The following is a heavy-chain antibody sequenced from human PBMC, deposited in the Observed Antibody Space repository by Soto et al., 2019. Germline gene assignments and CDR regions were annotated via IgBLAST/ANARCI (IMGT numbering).Heavy chain of an antibody. CDR3: ARAYDLDY. D-gene: IGHD3-3*01. V-gene: IGHV4-59*01. CDR1: GGSISSYY. CDR2: IYYSGST. Sequence: PSETLSLTCTVSGGSISSYYWSWIRQPPGKGLEWIGYIYYSGSTNYNPSLKSRVTISVDTSKNQFSLKLSSVTAADTAVYYCARAYDLDYWGQGTLVTVSS. J-gene: IGHJ4*02.